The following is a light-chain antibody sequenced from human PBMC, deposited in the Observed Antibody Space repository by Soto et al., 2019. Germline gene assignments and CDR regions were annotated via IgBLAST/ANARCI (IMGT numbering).Light chain of an antibody. CDR3: MQALQTPWM. J-gene: IGKJ1*01. V-gene: IGKV2-28*01. CDR2: LGS. CDR1: QSLLHSNGYNY. Sequence: DIVMTQSPLSLPVTPGEPASISCRSSQSLLHSNGYNYLDWYLQKPGQSPQLLIYLGSNRDSGVPDRFSGSGSGTDFTLKISRVEAEDVGVYYCMQALQTPWMFGQGTKVEIK.